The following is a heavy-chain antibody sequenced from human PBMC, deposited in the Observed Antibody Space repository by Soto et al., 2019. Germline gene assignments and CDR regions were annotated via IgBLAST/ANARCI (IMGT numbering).Heavy chain of an antibody. CDR3: ASGSYGDYPV. J-gene: IGHJ4*02. Sequence: LRLSCAASGFTFSSSTMNWVRQAPGKGLEWVSSISSDSVWIYYAASVKGRFTISRDNAKNSLFLQMSSPRAEDTAVYYCASGSYGDYPVWGQGTLVTVSS. CDR1: GFTFSSST. V-gene: IGHV3-21*01. CDR2: ISSDSVWI. D-gene: IGHD4-17*01.